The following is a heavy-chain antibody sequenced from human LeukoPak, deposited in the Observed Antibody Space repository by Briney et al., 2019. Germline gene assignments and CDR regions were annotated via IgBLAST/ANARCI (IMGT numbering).Heavy chain of an antibody. V-gene: IGHV4-59*01. D-gene: IGHD6-19*01. CDR2: IYYSGST. CDR1: GGSISSYY. Sequence: PSETLSLTCTVSGGSISSYYWSWIRQPPGKGLEWIGYIYYSGSTNYNPSLKSRVTISVDTSKNQFSLKLSSVTAADTAVYYRARGGGGIAVAGSFDYWGQGTLVTVSS. CDR3: ARGGGGIAVAGSFDY. J-gene: IGHJ4*02.